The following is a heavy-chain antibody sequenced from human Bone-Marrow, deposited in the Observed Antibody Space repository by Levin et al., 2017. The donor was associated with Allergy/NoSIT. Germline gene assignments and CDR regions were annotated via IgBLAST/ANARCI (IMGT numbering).Heavy chain of an antibody. V-gene: IGHV3-23*01. CDR2: ISDSGDST. D-gene: IGHD1-26*01. Sequence: GGSLRLSCAASGFTFSNYAMNWVRQAPGKGLEWVSRISDSGDSTYFAESVKGRFTISRDNSKNTVYLQMNSLRADDSAVYYCGKGGWADYWGQGTLSPSPQ. CDR1: GFTFSNYA. J-gene: IGHJ4*02. CDR3: GKGGWADY.